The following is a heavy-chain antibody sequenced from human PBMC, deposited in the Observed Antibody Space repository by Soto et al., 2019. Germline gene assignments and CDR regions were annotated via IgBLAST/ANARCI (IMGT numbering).Heavy chain of an antibody. V-gene: IGHV4-34*01. J-gene: IGHJ4*02. D-gene: IGHD1-26*01. CDR3: ARVDSGSYYFDY. CDR1: GWSFSGYY. CDR2: INHSGST. Sequence: SETLSLTCAFYGWSFSGYYWSLIRQPPGKGLEWIGEINHSGSTNYNPSLKSRVTISVDTSKNQFSLKLSSVTAADTAVYYCARVDSGSYYFDYWGQGTLVTVSS.